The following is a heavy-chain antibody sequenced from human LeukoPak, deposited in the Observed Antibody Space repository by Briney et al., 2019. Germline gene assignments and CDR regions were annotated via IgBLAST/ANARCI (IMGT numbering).Heavy chain of an antibody. CDR2: ISSSTRII. CDR3: ARSLRGARRGYYMDV. V-gene: IGHV3-48*01. D-gene: IGHD1-26*01. J-gene: IGHJ6*03. CDR1: GFTFSSYS. Sequence: GGSLRLSCAASGFTFSSYSMNWVRQAPGKGLEWVSYISSSTRIIYYADSVKGRFTISRDNAKNSLYLQMNSLRAEDTAVYYCARSLRGARRGYYMDVWGKGTTVTISS.